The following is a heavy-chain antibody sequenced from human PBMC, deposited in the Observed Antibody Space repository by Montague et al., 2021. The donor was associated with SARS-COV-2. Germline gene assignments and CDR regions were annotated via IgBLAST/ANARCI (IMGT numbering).Heavy chain of an antibody. J-gene: IGHJ4*02. CDR2: IYYSGST. CDR1: GGSISSSSYY. D-gene: IGHD5-18*01. Sequence: SETLSLTCTVSGGSISSSSYYWGWIRQPPGKGLEWIGSIYYSGSTYYNPSLKSRVTISVDTSKNQLSLKLSSVTAADTAVYYCARGMGRTWIQRWVRTGFDYWGQGTLVTVSS. CDR3: ARGMGRTWIQRWVRTGFDY. V-gene: IGHV4-39*07.